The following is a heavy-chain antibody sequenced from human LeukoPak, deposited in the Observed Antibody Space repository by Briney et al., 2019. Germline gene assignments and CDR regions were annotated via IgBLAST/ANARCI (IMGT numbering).Heavy chain of an antibody. V-gene: IGHV1-2*02. CDR1: GYTFTGYY. CDR3: ARVARVATIPRASGLDY. J-gene: IGHJ4*02. Sequence: ASVKVSCKASGYTFTGYYMHWVRQAPGQGLEWMGWINPNSGGTNYAQKFQGRVTMTRDTSISTAYMELSRLRSDDTAVYYCARVARVATIPRASGLDYWGQGTLVTVSS. CDR2: INPNSGGT. D-gene: IGHD2-21*02.